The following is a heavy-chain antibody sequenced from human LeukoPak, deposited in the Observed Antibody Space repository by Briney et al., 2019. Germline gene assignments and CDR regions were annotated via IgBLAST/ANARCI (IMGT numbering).Heavy chain of an antibody. J-gene: IGHJ4*02. V-gene: IGHV1-2*02. CDR3: ARVPITMVRGVILTYLDY. D-gene: IGHD3-10*01. CDR2: INPNSGGT. Sequence: ASVKVSCKASGYTFTGYYMHWVRQAPGQGLEWMGWINPNSGGTNYAQKFQGRVTMTRDTSISTAYMELSRLRSDDTAVYYCARVPITMVRGVILTYLDYWGQGTLVTISS. CDR1: GYTFTGYY.